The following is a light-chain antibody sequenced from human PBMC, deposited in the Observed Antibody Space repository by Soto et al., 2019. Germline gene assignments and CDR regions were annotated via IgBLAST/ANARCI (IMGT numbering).Light chain of an antibody. CDR2: EGS. Sequence: QSALTQPASVSGSPGQSITISCTGTSSDVGSYNLVSWYQQHPGKAPKLMIYEGSERPSGVSNRFSGSKSGNTASLTSSGLQAEDEADYYCCSYARSSTWVFGGGTKVTVL. V-gene: IGLV2-23*01. J-gene: IGLJ3*02. CDR1: SSDVGSYNL. CDR3: CSYARSSTWV.